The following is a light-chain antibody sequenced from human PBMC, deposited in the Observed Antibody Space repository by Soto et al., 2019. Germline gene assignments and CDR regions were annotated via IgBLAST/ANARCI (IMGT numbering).Light chain of an antibody. CDR1: NIGSKS. Sequence: SSELTQPPSVSVAPGQTARITCGGNNIGSKSVHWYQQKPGQAPVLVVYGDSDRPSGIPDRFSGSNSGITATLTISRVEAGDEADYCCQVWDSNSDLYVFGTGTKLTVL. J-gene: IGLJ1*01. CDR3: QVWDSNSDLYV. V-gene: IGLV3-21*02. CDR2: GDS.